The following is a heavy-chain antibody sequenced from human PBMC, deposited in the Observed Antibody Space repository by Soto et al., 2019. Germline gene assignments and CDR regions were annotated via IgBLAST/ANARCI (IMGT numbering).Heavy chain of an antibody. CDR2: IYSGGST. D-gene: IGHD6-13*01. Sequence: GSLRLSCAASGFTVSSNYMSWVRQAPGKGLEWVSVIYSGGSTYYADSVKGRFTISRDNSKNTLYLQMNSLRAEDTAVYYCARVVSEAAGTYYYYYYGMDVWGQGTTVTVSS. V-gene: IGHV3-53*01. CDR3: ARVVSEAAGTYYYYYYGMDV. J-gene: IGHJ6*02. CDR1: GFTVSSNY.